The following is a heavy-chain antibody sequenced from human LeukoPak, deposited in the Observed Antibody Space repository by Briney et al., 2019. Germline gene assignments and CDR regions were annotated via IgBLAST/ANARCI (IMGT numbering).Heavy chain of an antibody. J-gene: IGHJ3*02. Sequence: GGSLRLSCAASGFNFSNYAMTWVRQAPGKGLEWVSVISDNGAGTYYVDSVKGRFIVSRDNSKKTLYLQMNSLRAEDTAVYYCARHLGPDIWGQGTKVTVSS. V-gene: IGHV3-23*01. CDR3: ARHLGPDI. CDR1: GFNFSNYA. CDR2: ISDNGAGT.